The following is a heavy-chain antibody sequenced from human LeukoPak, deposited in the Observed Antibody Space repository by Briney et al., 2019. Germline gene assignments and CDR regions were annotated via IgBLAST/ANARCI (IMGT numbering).Heavy chain of an antibody. J-gene: IGHJ4*02. CDR3: ASRRVRHSSGWSHDY. D-gene: IGHD6-19*01. Sequence: SETLSLTCAVSGYSISSSNWWGWIRQPPGKGLEWIGYIYYSGSTYYNPSLKSRVTMSVDRSKNQFSLKLSSVTAADTAVYHCASRRVRHSSGWSHDYWGQGTLVTVSS. CDR1: GYSISSSNW. CDR2: IYYSGST. V-gene: IGHV4-28*01.